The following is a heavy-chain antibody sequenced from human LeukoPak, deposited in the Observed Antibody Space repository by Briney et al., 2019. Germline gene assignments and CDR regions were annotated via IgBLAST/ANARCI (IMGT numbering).Heavy chain of an antibody. V-gene: IGHV3-33*01. D-gene: IGHD5-18*01. CDR3: AREHSYGGYFDY. CDR1: GFTFSSYG. J-gene: IGHJ4*02. Sequence: PGRSLRLSCAASGFTFSSYGMHWVRQAPGKGLEWVAVIWYDGSNKYYADSVKGRFTISRDNSKNTLYLQMNSLRAEDTAVYYCAREHSYGGYFDYWGQGTLVTVSS. CDR2: IWYDGSNK.